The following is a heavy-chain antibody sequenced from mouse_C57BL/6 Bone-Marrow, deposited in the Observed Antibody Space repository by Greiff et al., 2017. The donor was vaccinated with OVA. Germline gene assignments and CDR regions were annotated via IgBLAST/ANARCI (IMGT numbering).Heavy chain of an antibody. CDR1: GFNIKDDY. Sequence: EVQLQQSGAELVRPGASVKLSCTASGFNIKDDYMHWVKQRPEQGLEWIGWIDPENGDTEYASKFQGKATITEDTSSNTAYLQLSSLTSEDTAVYYCTTLTGNYFDYWGQGTTLTVSS. V-gene: IGHV14-4*01. J-gene: IGHJ2*01. CDR2: IDPENGDT. CDR3: TTLTGNYFDY. D-gene: IGHD3-2*01.